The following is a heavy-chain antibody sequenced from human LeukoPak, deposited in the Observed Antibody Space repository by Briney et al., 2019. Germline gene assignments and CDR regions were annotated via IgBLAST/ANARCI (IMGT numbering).Heavy chain of an antibody. CDR2: ITPIFGTP. V-gene: IGHV1-69*13. J-gene: IGHJ4*02. CDR3: AWGGGDIWTGYPYYFDN. D-gene: IGHD3-9*01. Sequence: SVTVSCKAAGGIFSRYVMSWVRQAPGQGLEWMGGITPIFGTPNYAQKFQGRVTNTADEYTSPAYMELRSLRFEDTAVYYCAWGGGDIWTGYPYYFDNWGRGTLVTVSS. CDR1: GGIFSRYV.